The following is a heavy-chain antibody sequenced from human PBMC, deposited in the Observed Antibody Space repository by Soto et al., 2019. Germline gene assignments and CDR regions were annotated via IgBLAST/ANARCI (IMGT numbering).Heavy chain of an antibody. Sequence: HVQLQQWGAGLLKPSDPLSLTCAVYGDSLNYYYWSWIRQAPGKGLEWIGELYHGGTTHYNPSVKSRVTISLDMSSQQFSPKLTSVTAADTATYHCARGKWADRFASWGQGTLVPVSS. D-gene: IGHD1-26*01. V-gene: IGHV4-34*01. CDR3: ARGKWADRFAS. CDR2: LYHGGTT. J-gene: IGHJ5*02. CDR1: GDSLNYYY.